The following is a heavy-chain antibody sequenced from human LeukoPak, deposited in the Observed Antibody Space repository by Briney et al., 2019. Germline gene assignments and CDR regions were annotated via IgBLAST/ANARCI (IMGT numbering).Heavy chain of an antibody. CDR3: AKTPYYYDSISIPGRFDP. Sequence: SETLSLTCTVSGGSISSYYWSWIRQPPGKGLEWIGHIYGSGSTNYNPSLKSRVTLSVDTSKNQFSLKLSSVTAADTAVYYCAKTPYYYDSISIPGRFDPWGQGTLVTVSS. J-gene: IGHJ5*02. CDR2: IYGSGST. V-gene: IGHV4-59*01. CDR1: GGSISSYY. D-gene: IGHD3-22*01.